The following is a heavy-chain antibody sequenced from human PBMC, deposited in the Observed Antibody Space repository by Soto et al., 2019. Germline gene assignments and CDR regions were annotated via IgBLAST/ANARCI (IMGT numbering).Heavy chain of an antibody. D-gene: IGHD1-1*01. V-gene: IGHV6-1*01. CDR3: ARGSWDDVSGHYYMDV. CDR2: TYYKSKWYY. CDR1: GDSVSSNSAG. J-gene: IGHJ6*03. Sequence: QVQLQQSSPGLVKPSQALSLTCDISGDSVSSNSAGWNWIWQTPSRGLEWLGRTYYKSKWYYTYAASVKSRITVSPDTSKNQFSLQLTSVTPEDTAVYYCARGSWDDVSGHYYMDVWDKGTTVTVSS.